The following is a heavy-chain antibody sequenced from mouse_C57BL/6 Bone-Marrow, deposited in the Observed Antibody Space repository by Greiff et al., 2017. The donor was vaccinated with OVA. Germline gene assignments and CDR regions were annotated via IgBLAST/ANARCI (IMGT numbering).Heavy chain of an antibody. CDR3: ARWLLRDWYFDV. V-gene: IGHV1-55*01. CDR1: GYTFTSYW. CDR2: IYPGSGST. Sequence: VQLQQPGAELVKPGASVKMSCTASGYTFTSYWITWVKQRPGQGLEWIGDIYPGSGSTNYNEKFKSKATLTVDTSSSTAYMHLSSLTSEDSAVYYCARWLLRDWYFDVWGTGTTVTVSS. J-gene: IGHJ1*03. D-gene: IGHD2-3*01.